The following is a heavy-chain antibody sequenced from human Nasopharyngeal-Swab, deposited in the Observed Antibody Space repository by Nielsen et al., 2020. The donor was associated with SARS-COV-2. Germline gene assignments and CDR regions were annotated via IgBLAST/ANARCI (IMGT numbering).Heavy chain of an antibody. D-gene: IGHD3-16*01. V-gene: IGHV3-11*06. J-gene: IGHJ3*02. Sequence: WIRQPPGKGLEWVSYISRSSSYTNYADSVKGRFTISRDNAKNSLYLQMNSLRAEDTAVYYCARRGLYDYVWGSSTSDAFDIWGQGTMVTVSS. CDR2: ISRSSSYT. CDR3: ARRGLYDYVWGSSTSDAFDI.